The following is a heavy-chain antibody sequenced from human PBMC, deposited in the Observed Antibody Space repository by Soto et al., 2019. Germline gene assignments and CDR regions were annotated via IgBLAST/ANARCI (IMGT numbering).Heavy chain of an antibody. CDR2: VKYDGASA. D-gene: IGHD3-16*02. Sequence: DGARNAPGKGLLWVSRVKYDGASASYGDSVKGRFTISRDNAKSTVYLQMNSLRAEDTFVYYCAKVLRGESVTDVWVQGTTVTVSS. V-gene: IGHV3-74*01. J-gene: IGHJ6*02. CDR3: AKVLRGESVTDV.